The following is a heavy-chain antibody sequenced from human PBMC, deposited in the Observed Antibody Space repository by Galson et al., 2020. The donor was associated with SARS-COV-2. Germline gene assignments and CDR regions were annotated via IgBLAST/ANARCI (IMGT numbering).Heavy chain of an antibody. D-gene: IGHD3-22*01. V-gene: IGHV3-74*01. CDR2: INTYGNST. CDR1: GFSFRDYW. CDR3: VRHSSGDY. Sequence: GGSLRLSCAASGFSFRDYWMHWVRQAPGKRLVWVSRINTYGNSTNYADSVRGRFTGSRDNAKNMLYLQMNSLRAEDTAVYYCVRHSSGDYWCQGTLVTVSS. J-gene: IGHJ4*02.